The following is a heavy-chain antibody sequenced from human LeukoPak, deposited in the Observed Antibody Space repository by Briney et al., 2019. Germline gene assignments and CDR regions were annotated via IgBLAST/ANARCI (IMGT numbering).Heavy chain of an antibody. D-gene: IGHD3-22*01. CDR2: ISYDGSNK. Sequence: GGSLRLSCAASGFTFSSYGMHWVRQAPGKGLEWVAVISYDGSNKYYADSVKGRFTISRDNSKNTLYLQMNSLRAEDTAVYYCAKTYYYDSSGYYEFHYWGQGTLVTVSS. CDR3: AKTYYYDSSGYYEFHY. CDR1: GFTFSSYG. V-gene: IGHV3-30*18. J-gene: IGHJ4*02.